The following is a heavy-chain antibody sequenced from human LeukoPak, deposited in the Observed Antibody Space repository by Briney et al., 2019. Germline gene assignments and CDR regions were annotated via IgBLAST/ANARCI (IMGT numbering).Heavy chain of an antibody. J-gene: IGHJ3*02. CDR1: GGSISSGGYA. CDR3: ARWAPRVNDAFDI. V-gene: IGHV4-30-2*01. CDR2: IYLSGST. D-gene: IGHD5/OR15-5a*01. Sequence: KSSETLSLTCAVSGGSISSGGYAWGWIRQPPGKGLEWIGYIYLSGSTYYNPSLKSRVTISVDRSKNQFSLRLSSVTAADTAVYFCARWAPRVNDAFDIWGQGTMVTVSS.